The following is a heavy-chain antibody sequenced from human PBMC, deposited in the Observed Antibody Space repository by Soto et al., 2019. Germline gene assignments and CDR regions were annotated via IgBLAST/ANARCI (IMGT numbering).Heavy chain of an antibody. CDR1: GFSFSTYN. V-gene: IGHV3-21*02. CDR2: INGRSNYK. J-gene: IGHJ4*02. D-gene: IGHD7-27*01. Sequence: EVELLESGGGLVKPGVSLRLSCAASGFSFSTYNMNWVRQAPGKGLEWVSSINGRSNYKYYTDSVKGRFTISRDNPKTSLYLQMDSLRVEDTAVYYCVREDGLVGSNSAFDQWGQGTLVIVSS. CDR3: VREDGLVGSNSAFDQ.